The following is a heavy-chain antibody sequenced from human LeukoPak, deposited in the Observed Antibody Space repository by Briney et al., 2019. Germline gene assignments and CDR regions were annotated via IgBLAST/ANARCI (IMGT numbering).Heavy chain of an antibody. V-gene: IGHV3-30*02. CDR2: IRYDGGNK. Sequence: GGSLRLSCAASGFTFSSYGMHWVRQAPGKGLEWVAFIRYDGGNKYYADSVKGRFTISRDNSKNTLYLQMNSLRAEDTAVYYCAKDCIVGASWGNYFDYWGQGTLVTVSS. CDR1: GFTFSSYG. J-gene: IGHJ4*02. CDR3: AKDCIVGASWGNYFDY. D-gene: IGHD1-26*01.